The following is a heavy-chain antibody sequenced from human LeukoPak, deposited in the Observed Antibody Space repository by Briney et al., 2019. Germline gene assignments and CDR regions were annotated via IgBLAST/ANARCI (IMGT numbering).Heavy chain of an antibody. V-gene: IGHV3-21*01. J-gene: IGHJ4*02. CDR1: GFTFSSYS. CDR3: ASCDPTIAAAGVHY. Sequence: GGSLRLSCAASGFTFSSYSMNWVRQAPGKGLEWVSSISSSSSYIYYADSVQGRFTISRDNAKNSLYLQMNSLRAEDTAVYYCASCDPTIAAAGVHYWGQGTLVTVSS. CDR2: ISSSSSYI. D-gene: IGHD6-13*01.